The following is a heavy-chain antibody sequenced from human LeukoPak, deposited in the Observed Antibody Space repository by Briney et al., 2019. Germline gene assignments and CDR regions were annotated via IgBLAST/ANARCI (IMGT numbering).Heavy chain of an antibody. J-gene: IGHJ4*02. D-gene: IGHD2-21*02. Sequence: GGSLRLSCAASGFTFSSYAMSWVRQAPGKGLEWVSAISGSGGSTYYADSVKSRFTISRDNSKNTLYLQMNSLRAEDTAVYYCAKSIRVTAIHYYYFDYWGQGTLVTVSS. CDR1: GFTFSSYA. V-gene: IGHV3-23*01. CDR3: AKSIRVTAIHYYYFDY. CDR2: ISGSGGST.